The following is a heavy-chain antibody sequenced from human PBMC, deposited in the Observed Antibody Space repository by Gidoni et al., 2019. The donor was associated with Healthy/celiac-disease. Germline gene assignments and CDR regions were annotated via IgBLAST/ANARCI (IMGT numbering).Heavy chain of an antibody. CDR1: GGTFSSYT. CDR3: ARDANPNFRYFDL. V-gene: IGHV1-69*08. CDR2: IIPILGIA. Sequence: QVQLVQSGAEVKKPGSSVKVSCKASGGTFSSYTISWVRQAPGQGLEWMGRIIPILGIANYAQKFQGRVTITADKSTSTAYMELSSLRSEDTAVYYCARDANPNFRYFDLWGRGTLVTVSS. J-gene: IGHJ2*01. D-gene: IGHD7-27*01.